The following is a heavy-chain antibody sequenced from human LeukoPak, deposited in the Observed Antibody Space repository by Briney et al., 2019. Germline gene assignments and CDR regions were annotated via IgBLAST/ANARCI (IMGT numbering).Heavy chain of an antibody. CDR3: AGSVASSGRMPHHY. CDR1: GYTFTGYY. V-gene: IGHV1-2*02. J-gene: IGHJ4*02. CDR2: INPNRGGT. D-gene: IGHD6-6*01. Sequence: EASVKVSCKASGYTFTGYYIHWVRQAPGQGLEWMGWINPNRGGTNYAQNFQGRVTMTSDTSITTVYMELSGLTSDDTYVYDCAGSVASSGRMPHHYWGQGTLVTVSS.